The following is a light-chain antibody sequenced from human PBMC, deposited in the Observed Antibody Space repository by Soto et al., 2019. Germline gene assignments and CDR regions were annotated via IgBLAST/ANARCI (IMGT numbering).Light chain of an antibody. CDR2: GAS. CDR3: QQYNNWPPIT. Sequence: EIVMTQSPATLSVSPGERATLSCRASETVSSNLAWYQQKLGQAPRLLIYGASTRATGIPARFSGSGSGTEFTLTISSLQSEDFAVYYCQQYNNWPPITFGQGTRLEIK. J-gene: IGKJ5*01. V-gene: IGKV3-15*01. CDR1: ETVSSN.